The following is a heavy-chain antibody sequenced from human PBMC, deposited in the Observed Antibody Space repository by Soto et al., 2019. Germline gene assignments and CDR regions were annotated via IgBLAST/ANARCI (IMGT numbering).Heavy chain of an antibody. CDR1: GYSFTSYW. Sequence: GESLKISCKGSGYSFTSYWISWVRQMPGKGLEWMGRIDPSDSYTDYSPSFQGHVTIPADKSISTAYLQWSSLKASDTAMYYCARFQIGYCSSTSCMGGFDIWGQGTMVTVSS. CDR3: ARFQIGYCSSTSCMGGFDI. J-gene: IGHJ3*02. D-gene: IGHD2-2*01. V-gene: IGHV5-10-1*01. CDR2: IDPSDSYT.